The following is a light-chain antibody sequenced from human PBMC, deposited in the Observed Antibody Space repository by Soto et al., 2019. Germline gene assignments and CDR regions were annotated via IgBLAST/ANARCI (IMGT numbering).Light chain of an antibody. CDR2: GAS. Sequence: EIVLTQSPDTLSLSPGESATLSCRASQSVNSNYLAWYQQKPGQAPRLLIYGASSRATDIPDRFSGSGSGTDFTLTISRLEPEDFALFSCKQYDNSITFGQGTRLEIE. V-gene: IGKV3-20*01. CDR1: QSVNSNY. CDR3: KQYDNSIT. J-gene: IGKJ5*01.